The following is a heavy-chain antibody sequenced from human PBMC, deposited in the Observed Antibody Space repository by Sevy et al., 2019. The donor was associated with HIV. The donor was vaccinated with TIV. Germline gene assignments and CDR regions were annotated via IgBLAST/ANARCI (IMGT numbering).Heavy chain of an antibody. D-gene: IGHD1-7*01. CDR3: AKDMSRGGTGTGLDY. CDR2: INWIGAAT. CDR1: GFTFDTYA. V-gene: IGHV3-9*01. J-gene: IGHJ4*02. Sequence: GGSLRLSCAASGFTFDTYAMHWVRQVPGKGLEWVSGINWIGAATGYADSVRGRFTISRDNAKNSLFLNMNSLRPEDTAFYYCAKDMSRGGTGTGLDYWGQGTLVTVSS.